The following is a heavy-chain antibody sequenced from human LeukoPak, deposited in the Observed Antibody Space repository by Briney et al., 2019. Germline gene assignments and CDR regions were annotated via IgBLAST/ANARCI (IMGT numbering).Heavy chain of an antibody. D-gene: IGHD2-15*01. J-gene: IGHJ4*02. CDR3: ARDRDCSGGSCYSRYYFDY. CDR2: INPSGGST. V-gene: IGHV1-46*01. CDR1: GYTFTSYY. Sequence: ASVKVSCKASGYTFTSYYMHWVRQAPGQGLEWMGIINPSGGSTSYAQKFQGRVTMARDTSTSTVYMELSSLRSEDTAVYYCARDRDCSGGSCYSRYYFDYWGQGTLVTVSS.